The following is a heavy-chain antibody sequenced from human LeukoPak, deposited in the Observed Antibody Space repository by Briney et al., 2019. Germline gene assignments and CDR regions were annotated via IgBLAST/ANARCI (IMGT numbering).Heavy chain of an antibody. J-gene: IGHJ6*03. CDR2: IATSSTYT. Sequence: GGYLRLSCEASGFSFSSYNMDWVRQTPGKGLEWISSIATSSTYTFYADSVKGRFTISRDNARNSLYLQMNSLRVEDTAVYYCARDPYSGTYGNTYYYYMDVWGKGTTVTISS. CDR3: ARDPYSGTYGNTYYYYMDV. D-gene: IGHD1-26*01. CDR1: GFSFSSYN. V-gene: IGHV3-21*01.